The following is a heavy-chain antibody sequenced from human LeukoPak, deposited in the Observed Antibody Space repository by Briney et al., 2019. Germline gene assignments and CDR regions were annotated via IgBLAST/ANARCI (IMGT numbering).Heavy chain of an antibody. CDR3: ARFLTMVRGVRDAFDI. CDR1: GGSISSYY. Sequence: SETLSLTCTVSGGSISSYYWSWIRQPPGKGLEWIGYIYYSGSTNYNPSLKSRVTISVDTSKNQFSLKLSSVTAADTAVYYCARFLTMVRGVRDAFDIWGQGTMVTVSS. J-gene: IGHJ3*02. CDR2: IYYSGST. D-gene: IGHD3-10*01. V-gene: IGHV4-59*01.